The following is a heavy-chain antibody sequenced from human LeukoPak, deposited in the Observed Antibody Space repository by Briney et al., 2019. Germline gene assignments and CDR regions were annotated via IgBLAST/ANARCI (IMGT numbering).Heavy chain of an antibody. V-gene: IGHV1-18*01. CDR2: ISAYNGHT. Sequence: ASVKVSCKASGCTFTNYGINWVGQAPGQELEWMGWISAYNGHTNYAQNLQGRVTMTTGTSTNTAYMELRSLRSHDTAVYYCALDSSGWNFDYWGRGTLVTVSS. CDR3: ALDSSGWNFDY. D-gene: IGHD6-19*01. CDR1: GCTFTNYG. J-gene: IGHJ4*02.